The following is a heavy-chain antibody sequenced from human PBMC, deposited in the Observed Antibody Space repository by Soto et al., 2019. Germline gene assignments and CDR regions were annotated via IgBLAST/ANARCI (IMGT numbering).Heavy chain of an antibody. V-gene: IGHV1-18*01. CDR3: ARVPEGVTTAPNDY. CDR1: GYTFTSYG. Sequence: GASVKVSCKASGYTFTSYGISWVRQAPGQGLEWMGWISAYNGNTNYAQKLQGRVTMTTDISTSTAYMELRSLRSDDTAVYYCARVPEGVTTAPNDYWGQGTLVTVSS. J-gene: IGHJ4*02. D-gene: IGHD4-17*01. CDR2: ISAYNGNT.